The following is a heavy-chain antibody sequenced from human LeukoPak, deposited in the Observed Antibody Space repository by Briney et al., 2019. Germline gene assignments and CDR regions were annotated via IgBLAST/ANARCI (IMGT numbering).Heavy chain of an antibody. Sequence: PAETLSLTCAVYGGSFSSYYWSWLRQPPGKGLEWIGGINHSGSTNYHPSRKSRVTLSVDTSKKQFSLKLSSVTAADTAVYYCAGVIVVVPPGMAVWGPGTTVTVSS. D-gene: IGHD3-22*01. CDR3: AGVIVVVPPGMAV. V-gene: IGHV4-34*01. CDR1: GGSFSSYY. CDR2: INHSGST. J-gene: IGHJ6*02.